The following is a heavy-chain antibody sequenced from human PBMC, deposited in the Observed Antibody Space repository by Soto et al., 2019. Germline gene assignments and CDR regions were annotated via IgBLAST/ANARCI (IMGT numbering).Heavy chain of an antibody. CDR1: VGSISGYY. V-gene: IGHV4-59*01. CDR2: IHYSGSA. CDR3: ARVGRIAISDTWFDP. D-gene: IGHD6-13*01. J-gene: IGHJ5*02. Sequence: SETLSLTCTVSVGSISGYYWVWFRQPPGKELELIAYIHYSGSAYYNPSLRSRVTISIVTSKNHFSLKVNSVNGADTAVYYCARVGRIAISDTWFDPWGQGCLVT.